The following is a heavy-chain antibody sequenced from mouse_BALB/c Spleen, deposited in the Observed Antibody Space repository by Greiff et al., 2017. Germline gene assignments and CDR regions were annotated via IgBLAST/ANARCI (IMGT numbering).Heavy chain of an antibody. V-gene: IGHV6-6*02. J-gene: IGHJ4*01. D-gene: IGHD2-2*01. CDR1: GFTFSNYW. CDR3: TRGLVYAMDY. CDR2: IRLKSNNYAT. Sequence: EVKVEESGGGLVQPGGSMKLSCVASGFTFSNYWMNWVRQSPEKGLEWVAEIRLKSNNYATHYAESVKGRFTISRDDSKSSVYLQMNNLRAEDTGIYYCTRGLVYAMDYWGQGTSVTVSS.